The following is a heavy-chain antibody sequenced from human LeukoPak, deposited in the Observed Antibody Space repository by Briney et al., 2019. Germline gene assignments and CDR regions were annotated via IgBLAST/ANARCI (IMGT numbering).Heavy chain of an antibody. V-gene: IGHV3-9*01. CDR3: AKASDYDILTGYYS. J-gene: IGHJ6*02. CDR1: GFTFDDYA. CDR2: ISWNSGSI. D-gene: IGHD3-9*01. Sequence: GGSLRLSCAASGFTFDDYAMHWVRQAPGKGLEWVSGISWNSGSIGYADSVKGRFTISRDNAKNSLYLQMNSLRAEDTALYYCAKASDYDILTGYYSWGQGTTVTVSS.